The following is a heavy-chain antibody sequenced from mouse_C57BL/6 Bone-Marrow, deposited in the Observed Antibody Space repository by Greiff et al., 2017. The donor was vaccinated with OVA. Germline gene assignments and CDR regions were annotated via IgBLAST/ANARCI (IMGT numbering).Heavy chain of an antibody. CDR1: GYTFTDYY. Sequence: VQLKEPGPVLVKPGASVKLSCKASGYTFTDYYMNWVKQSHGQSLEWIGVINPSNGGTSYNQKFKGKATLTVDKSSSTAYMELNSLTSEDSAVYYCARMGTDRDYWGQGTTLTVSS. V-gene: IGHV1-19*01. J-gene: IGHJ2*01. CDR2: INPSNGGT. CDR3: ARMGTDRDY. D-gene: IGHD3-3*01.